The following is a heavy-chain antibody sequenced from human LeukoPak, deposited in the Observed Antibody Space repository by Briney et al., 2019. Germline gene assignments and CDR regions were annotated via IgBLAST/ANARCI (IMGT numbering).Heavy chain of an antibody. J-gene: IGHJ2*01. Sequence: GASLRLSSAASGFTFSSYWMHWVRQAPGKGLVWVSRINSDGSSTSYADSVKGRFTISRDNAKNTLYLQMNSLRAEDTAVYYCARSAVRATVVTHSWYFDLWGRGTLVTVSS. CDR1: GFTFSSYW. CDR2: INSDGSST. CDR3: ARSAVRATVVTHSWYFDL. D-gene: IGHD4-23*01. V-gene: IGHV3-74*01.